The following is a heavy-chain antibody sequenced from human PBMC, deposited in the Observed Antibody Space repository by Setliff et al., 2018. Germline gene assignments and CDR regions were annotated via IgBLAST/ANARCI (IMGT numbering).Heavy chain of an antibody. CDR2: IRSKSDSYAT. D-gene: IGHD4-17*01. CDR1: GFTFSVSA. CDR3: AITMTTGVDFFDY. V-gene: IGHV3-73*01. Sequence: GGSLRLSCAASGFTFSVSAMYWVRQASGKGLEWVGRIRSKSDSYATAYAASVKARFIISRDDSKNTAYLQVNSLKTEDTAVYYCAITMTTGVDFFDYWGQGTLVTVSS. J-gene: IGHJ4*02.